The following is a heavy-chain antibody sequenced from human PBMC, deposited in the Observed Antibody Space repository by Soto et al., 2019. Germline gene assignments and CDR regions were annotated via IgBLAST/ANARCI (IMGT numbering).Heavy chain of an antibody. V-gene: IGHV3-64D*06. CDR3: VQRPSWLAPQGGDAFDI. CDR1: GSTFSSYA. J-gene: IGHJ3*02. Sequence: GGSLRLACSGAGSTFSSYAMHWVRQAPGHGLEYVSAISSNGGITYYADSVEGRFTISRDNSKNTLYLQMSSLTAEDTALYYCVQRPSWLAPQGGDAFDIWRQGTMVTVPS. D-gene: IGHD5-12*01. CDR2: ISSNGGIT.